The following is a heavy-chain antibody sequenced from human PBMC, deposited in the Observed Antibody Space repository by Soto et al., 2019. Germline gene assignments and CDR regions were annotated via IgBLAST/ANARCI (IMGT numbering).Heavy chain of an antibody. J-gene: IGHJ3*02. CDR1: GFIVNGKKY. CDR2: FYLADGT. V-gene: IGHV3-53*01. Sequence: DVQVVESGGGLIQPGGSLRLSCAGSGFIVNGKKYITWVRQAPAQGLDWVSGFYLADGTYYADSVKGRFTVSIDSSKNTVYLQMNNLSPEATAVYYCATWLLREHAFDIWGLGTMVTVSS. D-gene: IGHD2-15*01. CDR3: ATWLLREHAFDI.